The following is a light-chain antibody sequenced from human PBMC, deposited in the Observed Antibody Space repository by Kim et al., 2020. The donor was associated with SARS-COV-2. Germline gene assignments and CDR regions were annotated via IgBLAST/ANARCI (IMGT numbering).Light chain of an antibody. CDR3: QQYYSYPPT. Sequence: ASTGDRVTITCRASQGISSYLAWYQQKPGKAPKLLIYAASTLQSGVPSRFSGSGSGTDFTLTISCLQSEDFATYYCQQYYSYPPTFGQGTKVDIK. J-gene: IGKJ1*01. V-gene: IGKV1-8*01. CDR1: QGISSY. CDR2: AAS.